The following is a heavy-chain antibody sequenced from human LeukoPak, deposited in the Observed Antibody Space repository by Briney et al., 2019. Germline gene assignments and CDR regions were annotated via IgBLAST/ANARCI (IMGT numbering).Heavy chain of an antibody. J-gene: IGHJ4*02. CDR2: TGSTGVST. CDR1: GFTFSSYA. V-gene: IGHV3-23*01. CDR3: AKDPGVVPAHYFDY. Sequence: GGSLRLSCAASGFTFSSYAMNWVRQAPGKGLEWVSATGSTGVSTFYADSVKGRFTVSRDNSKNTLSLQMNSLRAGDTAVYYCAKDPGVVPAHYFDYWGQGILVTVSS. D-gene: IGHD2-2*01.